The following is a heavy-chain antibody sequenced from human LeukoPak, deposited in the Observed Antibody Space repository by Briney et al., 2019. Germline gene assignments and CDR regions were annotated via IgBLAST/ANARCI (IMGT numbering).Heavy chain of an antibody. CDR2: IKQDGSEK. D-gene: IGHD4-17*01. J-gene: IGHJ5*02. CDR1: GFTFSSYW. Sequence: CXASGFTFSSYWMSWVRQAPGKGLEWVANIKQDGSEKYYVDSVKGRFTISRDNAKNSLYLQMNSLRAEDTAVYYCARDGDYGDNWFDPWGQGTLVTVSS. V-gene: IGHV3-7*01. CDR3: ARDGDYGDNWFDP.